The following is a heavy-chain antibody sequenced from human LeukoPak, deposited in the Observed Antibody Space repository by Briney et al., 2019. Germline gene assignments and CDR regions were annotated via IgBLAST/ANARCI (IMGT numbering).Heavy chain of an antibody. D-gene: IGHD5-12*01. CDR3: ARAGEYSGYDYFLGWFDP. J-gene: IGHJ5*02. CDR1: GYTFTSYY. Sequence: ASVKVSCEASGYTFTSYYMLWVRQAPGQGLEWMGIINPSGGSTSYAQKFQGRVTMTRDTSTSTVYMELSSLRSEDTAVYYCARAGEYSGYDYFLGWFDPWGQGTLVTVSS. V-gene: IGHV1-46*01. CDR2: INPSGGST.